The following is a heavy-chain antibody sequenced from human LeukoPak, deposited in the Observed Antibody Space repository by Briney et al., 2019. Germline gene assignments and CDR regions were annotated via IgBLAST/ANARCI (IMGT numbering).Heavy chain of an antibody. V-gene: IGHV3-30*02. D-gene: IGHD3-10*01. CDR1: GFTFSSYG. CDR2: IRYDGSNK. J-gene: IGHJ4*02. Sequence: PGGSLRLSCAASGFTFSSYGMHWVRQAPGKGLEWVAFIRYDGSNKYYADSVKGRFTISRDNSKNTLYLQMNSLRAEDTAVYYCAKDRNMVRGVTDYWGQGTLVTVSS. CDR3: AKDRNMVRGVTDY.